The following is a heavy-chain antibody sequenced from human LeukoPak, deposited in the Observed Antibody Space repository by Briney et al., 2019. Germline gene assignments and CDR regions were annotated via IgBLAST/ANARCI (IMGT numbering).Heavy chain of an antibody. Sequence: ASVKVSCKASGGTFSSYATSWVRQAPGQGLEWMGGIIPIFGTANYAQKFQGRVTITADESTSTAYMELSSLRSEDTAVYYCARGQIFGVVTPGNYYYMDVWGKGTTVTVSS. J-gene: IGHJ6*03. CDR2: IIPIFGTA. V-gene: IGHV1-69*01. D-gene: IGHD3-3*01. CDR1: GGTFSSYA. CDR3: ARGQIFGVVTPGNYYYMDV.